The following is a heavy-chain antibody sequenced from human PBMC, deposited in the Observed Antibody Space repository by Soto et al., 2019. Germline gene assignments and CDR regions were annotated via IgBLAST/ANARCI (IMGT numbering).Heavy chain of an antibody. V-gene: IGHV4-31*03. J-gene: IGHJ3*02. D-gene: IGHD3-10*01. CDR3: ARVRRGLWFGEPNAFDI. CDR1: GGSISSGGYY. CDR2: IYYSGST. Sequence: SETLSLTCTVSGGSISSGGYYWSWIRQHPGKGLEWIGYIYYSGSTYYNPSLKSRVTISVDTSKNQFSLKLSSVTAADTAVYYCARVRRGLWFGEPNAFDIWGQGTMVTVSS.